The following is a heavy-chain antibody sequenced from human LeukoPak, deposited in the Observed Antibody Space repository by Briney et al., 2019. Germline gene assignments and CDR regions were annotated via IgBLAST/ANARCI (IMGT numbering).Heavy chain of an antibody. V-gene: IGHV4-59*01. CDR1: GGSISSYY. D-gene: IGHD2-2*01. CDR3: ARGVVPAALNWFDP. CDR2: IYYSGST. Sequence: SETLSLTCNVSGGSISSYYWSWIRQPPGKGLEWIGYIYYSGSTNYNRSLKSRVTISVDTSKNQSSLKLRSVTAADTAVYYCARGVVPAALNWFDPWGQGTLVTVSS. J-gene: IGHJ5*02.